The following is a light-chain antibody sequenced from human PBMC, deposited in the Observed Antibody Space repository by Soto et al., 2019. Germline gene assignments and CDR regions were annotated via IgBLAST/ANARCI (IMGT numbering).Light chain of an antibody. CDR3: QQYNNWPPLT. CDR2: GAS. V-gene: IGKV3-15*01. Sequence: EIVMTQSPATLSVSPGERATLSCRASQSVSSNLAWYHQKPGQAPRLLIYGASTRATGIPAWFSGSGSGTEFTLTISSLQSEDVAVYYCQQYNNWPPLTFGGGTKVEIK. CDR1: QSVSSN. J-gene: IGKJ4*01.